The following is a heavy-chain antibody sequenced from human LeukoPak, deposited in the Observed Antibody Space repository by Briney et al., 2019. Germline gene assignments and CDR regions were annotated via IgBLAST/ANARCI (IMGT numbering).Heavy chain of an antibody. Sequence: PGGSLRLSCAASGFTFSSYEMNWVRQAPGKGPEWVSYISSSGSTIYYADSVKGRFTISRDNAKNSLYLQMNSLRAEDTAVYYCAREIWQLGLNYFDYWGQGTLVTVSS. V-gene: IGHV3-48*03. CDR1: GFTFSSYE. D-gene: IGHD6-13*01. J-gene: IGHJ4*02. CDR3: AREIWQLGLNYFDY. CDR2: ISSSGSTI.